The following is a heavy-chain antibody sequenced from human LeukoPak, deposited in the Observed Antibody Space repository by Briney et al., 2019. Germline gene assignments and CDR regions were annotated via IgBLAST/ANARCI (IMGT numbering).Heavy chain of an antibody. V-gene: IGHV3-53*01. CDR2: IYAGGNT. CDR1: GFTVSSNY. D-gene: IGHD1-1*01. J-gene: IGHJ4*02. Sequence: GGSLRLSCAASGFTVSSNYMSWVRQAPGKGLEWVSVIYAGGNTYYADSVKGRFTISRDNSKNTLYLQMDSLRAEDTAVYYCASTLRYRFDSWGQGALVTVSS. CDR3: ASTLRYRFDS.